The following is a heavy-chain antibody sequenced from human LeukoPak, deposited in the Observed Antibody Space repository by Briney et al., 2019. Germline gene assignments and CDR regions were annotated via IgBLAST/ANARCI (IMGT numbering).Heavy chain of an antibody. CDR1: GFTFSTHA. CDR2: INQDGSEK. CDR3: ARDWTSGLDY. D-gene: IGHD6-19*01. J-gene: IGHJ4*02. Sequence: TGGSLRLSCVASGFTFSTHAMHWVRQAPGEGLEWVAHINQDGSEKYYVDSVKGRFTVSRDNAKNSLYLQMNSLRVEDTAVYYCARDWTSGLDYWGQGTLVTVSS. V-gene: IGHV3-7*04.